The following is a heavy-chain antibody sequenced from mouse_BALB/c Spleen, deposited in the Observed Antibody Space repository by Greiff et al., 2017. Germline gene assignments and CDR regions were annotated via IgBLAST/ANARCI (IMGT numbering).Heavy chain of an antibody. Sequence: VKLQESGPGLVQPSQSLSITCTVSGFSLTSYGVHWVRQSPGKGLEWLGVIWSGGSTDYNAAFISRLSISKDNSKSQVFFKMNSLQANDTAIYYCARGHDVGYFDYWGQGTTLTVSS. CDR2: IWSGGST. CDR3: ARGHDVGYFDY. J-gene: IGHJ2*01. D-gene: IGHD2-12*01. V-gene: IGHV2-2*02. CDR1: GFSLTSYG.